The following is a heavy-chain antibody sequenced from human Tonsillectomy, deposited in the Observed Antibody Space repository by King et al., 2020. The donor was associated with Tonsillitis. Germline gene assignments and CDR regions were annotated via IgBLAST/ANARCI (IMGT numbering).Heavy chain of an antibody. J-gene: IGHJ4*02. V-gene: IGHV4-59*01. CDR1: GGSISSYY. Sequence: QLQESGPGLVKPSETLSLTCTVSGGSISSYYLSWIRQPPGKGLEWIGYIYYSGGTNYNPSLKSRVTISVDTSKNQFSLKLSSVTAADTAVYYCARDYGQLDYFDYWGQGTLVTVFS. CDR3: ARDYGQLDYFDY. CDR2: IYYSGGT. D-gene: IGHD6-13*01.